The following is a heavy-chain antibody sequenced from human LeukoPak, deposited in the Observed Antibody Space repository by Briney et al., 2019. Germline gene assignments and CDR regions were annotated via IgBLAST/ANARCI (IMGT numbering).Heavy chain of an antibody. CDR1: GGSISSNNW. CDR3: ARVNYYGSGSYYAY. V-gene: IGHV4-4*02. Sequence: SETLSLTCAVSGGSISSNNWWSWVRQPPGKGLEWIGEIFHSGSTNYNPSLKSRVTISVDTSKNQFSLKLSSVTAADTAVYYCARVNYYGSGSYYAYWGQGTLVTVSS. D-gene: IGHD3-10*01. J-gene: IGHJ4*02. CDR2: IFHSGST.